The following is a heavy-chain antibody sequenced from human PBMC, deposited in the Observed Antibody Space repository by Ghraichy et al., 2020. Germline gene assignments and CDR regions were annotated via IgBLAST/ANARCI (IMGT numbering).Heavy chain of an antibody. V-gene: IGHV3-7*03. J-gene: IGHJ4*02. D-gene: IGHD2/OR15-2a*01. CDR3: EFLRGQY. CDR2: INEDGSEI. CDR1: GFTFSNHW. Sequence: GALNISCEASGFTFSNHWMRWVRQAPGKGLEWVASINEDGSEISYVGSAKGRFTISRDNAKDLLYLQMNSLAAEDAAVYYCEFLRGQYWGQGTLVTVSS.